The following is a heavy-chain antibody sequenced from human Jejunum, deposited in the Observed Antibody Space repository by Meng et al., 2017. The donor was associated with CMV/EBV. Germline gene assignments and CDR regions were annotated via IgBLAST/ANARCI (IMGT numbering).Heavy chain of an antibody. V-gene: IGHV3-30*02. Sequence: QGQLGESGVGVVLPGGSLRLSCVTSGFTFSRSGMHWVRQAPGKPLEWVSFIHYAWDSQYYADSVKGRFTISRDDSRNTVYLQMISLTTEDTAVYYCAKNRDGIDSWGQGTLVTASS. CDR3: AKNRDGIDS. CDR2: IHYAWDSQ. D-gene: IGHD2/OR15-2a*01. J-gene: IGHJ4*02. CDR1: GFTFSRSG.